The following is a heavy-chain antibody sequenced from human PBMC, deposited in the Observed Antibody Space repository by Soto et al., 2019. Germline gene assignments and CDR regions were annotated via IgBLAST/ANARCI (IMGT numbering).Heavy chain of an antibody. Sequence: SETLSLTCAGSGGSISSGGYSWSWIRQPPGKGLEWIGYIYHSGSTYYNPSLKSRVTISVDRSKNQFSLKLSSVTAADTAVYYCARDPVGSSSGWFDPWGQGTLVTVSS. D-gene: IGHD6-6*01. J-gene: IGHJ5*02. CDR3: ARDPVGSSSGWFDP. CDR1: GGSISSGGYS. CDR2: IYHSGST. V-gene: IGHV4-30-2*01.